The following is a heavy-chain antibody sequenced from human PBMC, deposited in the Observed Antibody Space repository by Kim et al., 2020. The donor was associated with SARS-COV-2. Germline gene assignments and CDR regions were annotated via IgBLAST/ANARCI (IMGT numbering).Heavy chain of an antibody. Sequence: GGSLRLSCAASGFTFSSYAMHWVRQAPGKGLEWVAVIWYDGSNKYDADSVTGRFTISRDNSKNTLYLQMNSLRAEGTAVYYCAKFPCSEGMDVWGQGPTVTGAS. CDR3: AKFPCSEGMDV. CDR2: IWYDGSNK. V-gene: IGHV3-33*06. J-gene: IGHJ6*02. D-gene: IGHD2-8*01. CDR1: GFTFSSYA.